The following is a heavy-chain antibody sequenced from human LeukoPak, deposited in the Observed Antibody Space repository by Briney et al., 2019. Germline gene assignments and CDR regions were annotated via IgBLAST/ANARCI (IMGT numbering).Heavy chain of an antibody. CDR2: INPSGGST. J-gene: IGHJ6*02. CDR1: GGTFSSYA. V-gene: IGHV1-46*01. D-gene: IGHD6-13*01. CDR3: AKALPYSSSWDYYYYAMDV. Sequence: ASVKVSCKASGGTFSSYAISRVRQAPGQGLEWMGIINPSGGSTSYAQKFQGRVSMTRDTSTSTVYMELSSLTSEDTAVYYCAKALPYSSSWDYYYYAMDVWGQGTTVTVSS.